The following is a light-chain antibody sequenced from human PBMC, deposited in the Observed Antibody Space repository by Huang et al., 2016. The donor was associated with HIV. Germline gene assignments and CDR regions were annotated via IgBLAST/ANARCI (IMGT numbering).Light chain of an antibody. V-gene: IGKV1-39*01. CDR3: QQSYSTPWT. J-gene: IGKJ1*01. CDR1: QTISTY. CDR2: GAS. Sequence: DTQMTQSPSSLSASVGDRVTITCRASQTISTYLNWYQQQPGKAPKLLIYGASRLQSGVPSRFIGSGSGTDFTLTIRSLQREDFATYFCQQSYSTPWTFGQGTKVEIK.